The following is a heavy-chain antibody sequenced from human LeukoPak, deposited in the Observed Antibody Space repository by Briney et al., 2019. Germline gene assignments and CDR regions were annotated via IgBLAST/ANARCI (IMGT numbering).Heavy chain of an antibody. J-gene: IGHJ4*02. CDR1: GFTVSSNY. Sequence: PGGSLRLSCAASGFTVSSNYMSWVRQAPGKGLEWVSVIYSGGSTYYADSVKGRFTISRDNSKNTLYLQMNSLRAEDTAVYYCASRRRGYCSGGSCFPVHYWGQGTLVTVSS. D-gene: IGHD2-15*01. CDR3: ASRRRGYCSGGSCFPVHY. V-gene: IGHV3-53*01. CDR2: IYSGGST.